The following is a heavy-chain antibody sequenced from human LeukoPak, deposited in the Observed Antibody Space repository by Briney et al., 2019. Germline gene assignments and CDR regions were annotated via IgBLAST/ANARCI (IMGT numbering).Heavy chain of an antibody. V-gene: IGHV4-39*07. Sequence: PSETLSLTCTVSGGSISSSSYYWSWIRQPPGKGLEWIGEINHSGSTNYNPSLKSRVTISVDTSKNQFSLKLSSVTAADTAVYYCARGVGATTYYFDYWGQGTLVAVSS. D-gene: IGHD1-26*01. CDR1: GGSISSSSYY. CDR3: ARGVGATTYYFDY. CDR2: INHSGST. J-gene: IGHJ4*02.